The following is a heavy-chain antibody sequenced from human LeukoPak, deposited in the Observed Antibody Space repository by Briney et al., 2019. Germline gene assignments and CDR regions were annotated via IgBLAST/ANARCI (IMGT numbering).Heavy chain of an antibody. CDR3: ASRIFGVVN. CDR2: IYHSGST. J-gene: IGHJ3*01. V-gene: IGHV4-39*01. CDR1: GGSTSSSSYY. D-gene: IGHD3-3*01. Sequence: SETLSLTCTVSGGSTSSSSYYWGWIRQPPGKGLEWIGSIYHSGSTNYNPSLKSRVTISVDTSKNQFSLKLSSVTAADTAVYYCASRIFGVVNWGQGTRATVSS.